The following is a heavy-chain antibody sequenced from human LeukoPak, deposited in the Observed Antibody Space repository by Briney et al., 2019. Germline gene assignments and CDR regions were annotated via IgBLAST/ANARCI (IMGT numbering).Heavy chain of an antibody. Sequence: AGGSLRLSCAASGFTFSSYAMHWVRQAPGKGLEWVAVISYDGSNKYYADSVKGRFTISRDNSKNTLYLQMNSLRAEDTAVYYCARDPSLAAAKEYYMDVWGKGTTVTVSS. CDR3: ARDPSLAAAKEYYMDV. CDR1: GFTFSSYA. J-gene: IGHJ6*03. CDR2: ISYDGSNK. V-gene: IGHV3-30*01. D-gene: IGHD6-13*01.